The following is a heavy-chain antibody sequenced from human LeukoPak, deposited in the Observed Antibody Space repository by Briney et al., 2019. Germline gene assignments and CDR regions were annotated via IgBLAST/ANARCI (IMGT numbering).Heavy chain of an antibody. J-gene: IGHJ5*02. Sequence: SETLSLTFTVSGGSISSYYWSWIRQPPGKGLEWIGYIYYSGSTNYNPSLKSRVTISVDTSKNQFSLKLSSVTAADTAVYYCARGRKDSTGYFLFDPWGQGTLVTVSS. V-gene: IGHV4-59*01. D-gene: IGHD3-22*01. CDR2: IYYSGST. CDR1: GGSISSYY. CDR3: ARGRKDSTGYFLFDP.